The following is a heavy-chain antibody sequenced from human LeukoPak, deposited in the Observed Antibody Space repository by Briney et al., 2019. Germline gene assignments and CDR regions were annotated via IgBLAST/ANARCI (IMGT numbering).Heavy chain of an antibody. CDR1: GGSISSSSYY. CDR3: ARARSGSYYGWFDP. D-gene: IGHD1-26*01. V-gene: IGHV4-39*07. CDR2: IYYSGST. Sequence: SETLSLTCTVSGGSISSSSYYWGWLRQPPGKGLEWIGSIYYSGSTYYNPSLKSRVTISVDTSKNQFSLKLSSVTAADTAVYYCARARSGSYYGWFDPWGQGTLVTVSS. J-gene: IGHJ5*02.